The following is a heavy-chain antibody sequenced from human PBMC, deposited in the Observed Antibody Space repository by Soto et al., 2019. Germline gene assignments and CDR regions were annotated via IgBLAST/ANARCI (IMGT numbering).Heavy chain of an antibody. Sequence: GGSLRLSCAASGFTFSNAWMSWVRQAPRKGLEWVGRIKSKTDGGTTDYAAPVKGRFTISRDDSKNTLYLQMNSLKTEDTAVYYCTTDRRGYSSGWYRGFDYWGQGTLVTVSS. CDR2: IKSKTDGGTT. CDR3: TTDRRGYSSGWYRGFDY. D-gene: IGHD6-13*01. V-gene: IGHV3-15*01. J-gene: IGHJ4*02. CDR1: GFTFSNAW.